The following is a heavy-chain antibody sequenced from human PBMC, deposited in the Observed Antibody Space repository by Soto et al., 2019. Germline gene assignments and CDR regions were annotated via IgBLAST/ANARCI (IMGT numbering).Heavy chain of an antibody. CDR1: GFIFNNYG. D-gene: IGHD6-19*01. V-gene: IGHV3-33*01. Sequence: GGSLRFTFAASGFIFNNYGMHWVRQAPGKGLEWVAVIWYDATNEYYADSVRGRFTISRDNSKNTLYLQMNSLRAEDTAVYYCARDDIPGISVAIYGMDVWGQGTTVTVAS. J-gene: IGHJ6*02. CDR2: IWYDATNE. CDR3: ARDDIPGISVAIYGMDV.